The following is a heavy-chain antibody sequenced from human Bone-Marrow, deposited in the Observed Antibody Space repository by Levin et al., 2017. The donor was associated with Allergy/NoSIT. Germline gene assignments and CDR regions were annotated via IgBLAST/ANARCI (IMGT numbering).Heavy chain of an antibody. V-gene: IGHV3-21*01. D-gene: IGHD3-10*01. J-gene: IGHJ6*02. Sequence: SCAASGFTFSSYRMNWVRQAPGKGLEWVSSISSSSSYIYYADSVKGRFTISRDNAKNSLYLQMNSLRAEDTAVYYCARGIKEGLWVGELLGDYGMDGWGQGTTVTVSS. CDR1: GFTFSSYR. CDR2: ISSSSSYI. CDR3: ARGIKEGLWVGELLGDYGMDG.